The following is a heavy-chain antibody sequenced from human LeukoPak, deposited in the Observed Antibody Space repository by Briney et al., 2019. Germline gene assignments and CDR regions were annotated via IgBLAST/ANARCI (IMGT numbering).Heavy chain of an antibody. CDR1: GFTFNNYG. CDR2: ISGRSGGT. V-gene: IGHV3-23*01. Sequence: GGSLRLSCAASGFTFNNYGMSWVRQAPGKGLEWVSTISGRSGGTYYADSVKGRFTISRDNSKNTLYLQMDSLRAEDTALYHCARGPDYGDFFFDYWGQGTRVTVSS. D-gene: IGHD4-17*01. CDR3: ARGPDYGDFFFDY. J-gene: IGHJ4*02.